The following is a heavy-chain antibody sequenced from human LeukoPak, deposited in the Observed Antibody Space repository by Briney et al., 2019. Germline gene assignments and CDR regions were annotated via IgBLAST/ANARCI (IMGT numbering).Heavy chain of an antibody. CDR2: MNPNSGNT. CDR1: GYTFTSYD. CDR3: ARAGYGPENWFDP. V-gene: IGHV1-8*01. Sequence: ASVEVPCKASGYTFTSYDINWVRQATGQGLEWMGWMNPNSGNTGYAQKFQGRVTMTRNTSISTAYMELSSLRSEDTAVYYCARAGYGPENWFDPWGQGTLVTVSS. J-gene: IGHJ5*02. D-gene: IGHD3-10*01.